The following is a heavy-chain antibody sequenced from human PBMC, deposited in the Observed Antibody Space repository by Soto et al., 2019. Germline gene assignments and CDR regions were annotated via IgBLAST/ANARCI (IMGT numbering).Heavy chain of an antibody. CDR1: GFTFSSYG. CDR3: ARERGQQLPNYYYYGMDV. J-gene: IGHJ6*02. V-gene: IGHV3-33*01. CDR2: IWYDGSNK. Sequence: GGSLRLSCAASGFTFSSYGMHWVRQAPGKGLEWVAVIWYDGSNKYYADSVKGRFTISRDNSKNTLYLQMNSLRAEDTAVYYCARERGQQLPNYYYYGMDVWGQGTTVTVSS. D-gene: IGHD6-13*01.